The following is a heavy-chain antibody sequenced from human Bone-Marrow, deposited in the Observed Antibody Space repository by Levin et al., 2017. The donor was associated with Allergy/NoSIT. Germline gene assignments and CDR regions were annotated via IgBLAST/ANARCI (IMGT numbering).Heavy chain of an antibody. J-gene: IGHJ4*02. D-gene: IGHD3-16*01. CDR3: AREGGHGEPFDY. CDR2: IYSGGST. CDR1: GFTVSSHY. Sequence: GESLKISCAASGFTVSSHYMSWVRQAPGKGLEWVSVIYSGGSTFYADSVKGRFTISRDNSKNTLYLQMNSLRAEDTAVYYCAREGGHGEPFDYWGQGTLVTVSS. V-gene: IGHV3-53*01.